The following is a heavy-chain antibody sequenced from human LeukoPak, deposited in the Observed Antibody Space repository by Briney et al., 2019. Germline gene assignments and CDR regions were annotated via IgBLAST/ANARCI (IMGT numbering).Heavy chain of an antibody. D-gene: IGHD5-12*01. V-gene: IGHV3-11*06. Sequence: GGSLRLSCAASGFTFSDYYMSWIRQAPGKGLEWVSYISSSSSYTNYADSVKGRFTISRDNAKNSLYLQMNSLRAEDTAVYYCARDQGVATGSDYWGQGTLVTASS. CDR3: ARDQGVATGSDY. J-gene: IGHJ4*02. CDR1: GFTFSDYY. CDR2: ISSSSSYT.